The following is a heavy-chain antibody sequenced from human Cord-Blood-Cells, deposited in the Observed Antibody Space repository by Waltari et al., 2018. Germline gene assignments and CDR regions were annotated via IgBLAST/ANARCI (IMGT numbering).Heavy chain of an antibody. CDR2: IRSKANSYAT. CDR1: GFTFSGSA. D-gene: IGHD6-13*01. J-gene: IGHJ3*02. CDR3: TRPGIAAAGDAFDI. V-gene: IGHV3-73*02. Sequence: EVQLVESGGGLVQPGGSLKLSCAASGFTFSGSAMHWVRLASGKGLEWVGRIRSKANSYATAYAASVKGRFTISRDDSKNTAYLQMNSLKTEDTAVYYCTRPGIAAAGDAFDIWGQGTMVTVSS.